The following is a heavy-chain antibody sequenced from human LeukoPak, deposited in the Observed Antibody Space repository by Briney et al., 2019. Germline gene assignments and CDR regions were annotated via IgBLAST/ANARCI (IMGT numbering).Heavy chain of an antibody. V-gene: IGHV4-39*01. CDR2: IYSGGSS. CDR1: GGSISSSSNY. Sequence: SETLSLTCTVSGGSISSSSNYWGWIRQPPGEGLEWIGSIYSGGSSYYNPSLKSRVTISVDTSKNQVSLKLTSVTAADTAVYYCARPRGVYGGSYDNDDYWGRGTLVTVSS. CDR3: ARPRGVYGGSYDNDDY. J-gene: IGHJ4*02. D-gene: IGHD1-26*01.